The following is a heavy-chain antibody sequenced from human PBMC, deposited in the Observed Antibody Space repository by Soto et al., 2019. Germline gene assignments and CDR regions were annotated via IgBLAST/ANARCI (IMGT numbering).Heavy chain of an antibody. CDR2: IYYSGTT. J-gene: IGHJ4*02. V-gene: IGHV4-61*01. CDR3: ARDYWGSGRLFDS. CDR1: GGSVNSGSYY. D-gene: IGHD6-25*01. Sequence: QVQLQESGPGLVKPSETLSLTCTVSGGSVNSGSYYWSWTRQPPGTGLEWIGHIYYSGTTKYNPSLKNRGTMSVDTSNNQFSLRVNSVTVADTAIYFCARDYWGSGRLFDSWVQGTLVTVSS.